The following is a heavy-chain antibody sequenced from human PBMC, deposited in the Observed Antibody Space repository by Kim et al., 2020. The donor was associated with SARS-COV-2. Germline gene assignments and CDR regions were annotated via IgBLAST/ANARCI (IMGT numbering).Heavy chain of an antibody. CDR3: ARGLGHELLWFGESQTFDY. CDR2: IYYSGST. CDR1: GGSVSSGSYY. J-gene: IGHJ4*02. D-gene: IGHD3-10*01. V-gene: IGHV4-61*01. Sequence: SETLSLTCTVSGGSVSSGSYYWSWIRQPPGKGLEWIGYIYYSGSTNYNPSLKSRVTISVDTSKNQFSLKLSSVTAADTAVYYCARGLGHELLWFGESQTFDYWGQGTLVTVSS.